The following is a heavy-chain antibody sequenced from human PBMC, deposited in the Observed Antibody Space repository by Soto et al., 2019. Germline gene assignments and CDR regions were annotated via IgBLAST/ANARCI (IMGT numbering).Heavy chain of an antibody. CDR1: GFTFSSYG. CDR3: ARDQRTAQRGGYYYGMDV. CDR2: IWYDGSNK. V-gene: IGHV3-33*01. D-gene: IGHD2-15*01. J-gene: IGHJ6*02. Sequence: GGSLRLSCAASGFTFSSYGMHWVRQAPGKGLEWVAVIWYDGSNKYYADSVKGRFTISRDNSKNTLYLQMNSLRAEDTAVYYCARDQRTAQRGGYYYGMDVWGQGTTVTVSS.